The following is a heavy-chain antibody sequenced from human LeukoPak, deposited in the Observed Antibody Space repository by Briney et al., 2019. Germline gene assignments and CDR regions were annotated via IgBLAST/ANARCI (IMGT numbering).Heavy chain of an antibody. CDR2: ISSSGSTI. Sequence: GGSLRLSCAASGFTFSDYYMSWIRQAPGKGLEWVSYISSSGSTIYYADPVKGRFTISRDNAKNSLYLQMNSLRAEDTAVYYCARGYQLLSVPVGWFDPWGQGTLVTVSS. J-gene: IGHJ5*02. D-gene: IGHD2-2*01. CDR1: GFTFSDYY. CDR3: ARGYQLLSVPVGWFDP. V-gene: IGHV3-11*01.